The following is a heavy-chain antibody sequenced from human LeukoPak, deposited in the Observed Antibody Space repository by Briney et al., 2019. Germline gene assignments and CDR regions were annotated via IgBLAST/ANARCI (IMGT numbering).Heavy chain of an antibody. J-gene: IGHJ1*01. V-gene: IGHV1-18*01. CDR1: GYTFTSYG. CDR2: ISAYNGDT. CDR3: ARVQMVRGVLIPEYFQH. Sequence: ASVKVSCKASGYTFTSYGISWVRQAPGQGLEWMGRISAYNGDTNDAQKFQGRVTMTTETSTSTAYMELRSLRSDDTAVYYCARVQMVRGVLIPEYFQHWGQGTLVTVSS. D-gene: IGHD3-10*01.